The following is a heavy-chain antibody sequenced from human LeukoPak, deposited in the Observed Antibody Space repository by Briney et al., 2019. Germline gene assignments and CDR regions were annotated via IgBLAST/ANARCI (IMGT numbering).Heavy chain of an antibody. D-gene: IGHD6-19*01. Sequence: PGGSLRLSCAASGFTFSSYAMSWVRQAPGKGLEWVSAISGSGGSTYCADSVKGRFTISRDNSKNTLYLQMNSLRAEDTAVYYCAKCPWAGGWYGDYWGQGNLVTVSS. V-gene: IGHV3-23*01. J-gene: IGHJ4*02. CDR3: AKCPWAGGWYGDY. CDR2: ISGSGGST. CDR1: GFTFSSYA.